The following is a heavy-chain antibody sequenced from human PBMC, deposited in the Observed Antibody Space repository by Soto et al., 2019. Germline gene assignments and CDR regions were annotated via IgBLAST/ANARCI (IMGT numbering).Heavy chain of an antibody. CDR1: GFTFSSYA. CDR3: ARVLTTVAFGEFYYGVDV. CDR2: ISYDGTNK. V-gene: IGHV3-30-3*01. J-gene: IGHJ6*02. Sequence: QVQLVESGGGVVHPGRSLRLSCAASGFTFSSYAMHWVRQAPGKGLEWVAVISYDGTNKYYADSVKGRFTLSRDNSKNTLYLQMNSLRAEDTAVYYCARVLTTVAFGEFYYGVDVWGQGTTVTVSS. D-gene: IGHD3-10*01.